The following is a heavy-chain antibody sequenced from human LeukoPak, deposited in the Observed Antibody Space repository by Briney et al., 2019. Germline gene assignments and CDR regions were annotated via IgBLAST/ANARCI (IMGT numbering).Heavy chain of an antibody. CDR3: ARVGGYSPSSTGGNAFDI. J-gene: IGHJ3*02. D-gene: IGHD6-6*01. CDR2: INPSGGST. V-gene: IGHV1-46*01. CDR1: GYTFTSYY. Sequence: GASVKVSCKASGYTFTSYYIHWVRQAPGQGLEWMGIINPSGGSTSYAQKFQGRVTMTRDTSISTAYMELSRLRSDDTAVYYCARVGGYSPSSTGGNAFDIWGQGTMVTVSS.